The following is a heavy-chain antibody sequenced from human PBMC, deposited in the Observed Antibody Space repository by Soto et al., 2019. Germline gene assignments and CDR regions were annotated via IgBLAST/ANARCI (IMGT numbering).Heavy chain of an antibody. CDR2: ISGSGGNT. J-gene: IGHJ3*02. Sequence: EVQLLESGGGLVQPGGSLRLSCAASGFTFSIYAMSWVRQSPGKGLEWVSGISGSGGNTYYPDSVEGRFTISRDNSKNTLYLQMNSLRAEDTAVYYCAKVVRIVRGVIIAFDIWGQGTMVTVSS. CDR1: GFTFSIYA. D-gene: IGHD3-10*01. CDR3: AKVVRIVRGVIIAFDI. V-gene: IGHV3-23*01.